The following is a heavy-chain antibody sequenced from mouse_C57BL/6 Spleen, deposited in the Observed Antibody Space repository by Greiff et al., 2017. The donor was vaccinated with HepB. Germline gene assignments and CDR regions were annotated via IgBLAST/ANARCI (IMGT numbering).Heavy chain of an antibody. CDR1: GYSFTDYN. V-gene: IGHV1-39*01. J-gene: IGHJ3*01. CDR2: INPNYGTT. Sequence: EVKLQESGPELVKPGASVKISCKASGYSFTDYNMNWVKQSNGKSLEWIGVINPNYGTTSYNQKFKGKATLTVDQSSSTAYMQLNSLTSEDSAVYYCARPIHYGNSWFAYWGQGTLVTVSA. CDR3: ARPIHYGNSWFAY. D-gene: IGHD2-1*01.